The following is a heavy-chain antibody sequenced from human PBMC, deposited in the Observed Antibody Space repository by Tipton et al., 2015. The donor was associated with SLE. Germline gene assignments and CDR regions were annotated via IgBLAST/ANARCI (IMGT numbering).Heavy chain of an antibody. J-gene: IGHJ3*02. CDR2: ISSNGGST. D-gene: IGHD6-19*01. CDR3: AQDGWYGWDAFDI. CDR1: GFTVSSYG. Sequence: SLRLSCAASGFTVSSYGMHWVRQAPGKGLEWISDISSNGGSTYYADPVKGRFTISRDNSKNTVYLQMNSLRAEDTAIYYCAQDGWYGWDAFDICGQGTMVTVSS. V-gene: IGHV3-23*01.